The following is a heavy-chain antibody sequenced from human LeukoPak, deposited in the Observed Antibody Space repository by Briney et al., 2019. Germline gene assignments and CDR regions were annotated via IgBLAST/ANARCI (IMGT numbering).Heavy chain of an antibody. Sequence: PSGTLSLTCTVSGASISGYSWNWIRQPAGKGLEWIGRIYTSGSTKYNTPLKSRVTMSVDTSKNQFSLKLSSVTAADTAVYYCARDGRRCDYSTRWGQGTLVTVSS. CDR1: GASISGYS. J-gene: IGHJ4*02. CDR2: IYTSGST. V-gene: IGHV4-4*07. D-gene: IGHD4-17*01. CDR3: ARDGRRCDYSTR.